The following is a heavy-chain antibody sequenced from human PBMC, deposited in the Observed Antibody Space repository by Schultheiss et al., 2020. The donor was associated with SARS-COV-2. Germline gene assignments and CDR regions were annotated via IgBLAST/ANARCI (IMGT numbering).Heavy chain of an antibody. J-gene: IGHJ6*02. CDR1: GFTFSSYG. CDR2: IRYDGSNK. V-gene: IGHV3-30*02. D-gene: IGHD6-13*01. Sequence: GGSLRLSCAASGFTFSSYGMHWVRQAPGKGLEWVAFIRYDGSNKYYADSVKGRFTISRDNSKNTLYLQMNSLRAEDTAVYYCANEYSSSWYGYFGMDVWGQGTTVTVSS. CDR3: ANEYSSSWYGYFGMDV.